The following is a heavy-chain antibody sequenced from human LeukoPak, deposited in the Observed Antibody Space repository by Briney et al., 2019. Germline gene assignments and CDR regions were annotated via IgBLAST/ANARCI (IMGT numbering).Heavy chain of an antibody. CDR3: ARCSYTLDN. J-gene: IGHJ4*02. CDR2: IRYDGSNV. D-gene: IGHD1-26*01. CDR1: GFPFSSYD. Sequence: GGSLRLSCVVSGFPFSSYDMRWVRQAPGRGPEWVAIIRYDGSNVNYVDFVTGRFTISRDNLKETLYLQMNRLRAEGAAVYDCARCSYTLDNWGQGTLVTVSS. V-gene: IGHV3-33*01.